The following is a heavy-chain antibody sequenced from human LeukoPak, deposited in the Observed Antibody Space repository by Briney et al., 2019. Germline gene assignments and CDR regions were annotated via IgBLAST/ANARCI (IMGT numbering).Heavy chain of an antibody. CDR1: GGSFSGYY. Sequence: PSETLSLTCAVYGGSFSGYYWSWIRQPPGKGLEWIGYIYYSGSTNYNPSLKSRVTISVDTSKNQFSLKLSSVTAADTAVYYCASGSSGYYSDWGQGTLVTVSS. J-gene: IGHJ4*02. CDR3: ASGSSGYYSD. V-gene: IGHV4-59*01. D-gene: IGHD3-22*01. CDR2: IYYSGST.